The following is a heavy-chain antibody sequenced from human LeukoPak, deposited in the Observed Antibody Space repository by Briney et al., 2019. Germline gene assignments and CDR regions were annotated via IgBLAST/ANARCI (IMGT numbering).Heavy chain of an antibody. D-gene: IGHD2-15*01. CDR1: GGSISSSSYY. J-gene: IGHJ6*03. CDR3: AREVGYCSGGSCASRYYYYMDV. CDR2: IYYSGST. Sequence: SETLSLTCTVSGGSISSSSYYWGWIRQPPGKGLEWIGSIYYSGSTCYNPSLKSRVTISVDTSKNQFSLKLSSVTAADTAVYYCAREVGYCSGGSCASRYYYYMDVWGKGTTVTVSS. V-gene: IGHV4-39*07.